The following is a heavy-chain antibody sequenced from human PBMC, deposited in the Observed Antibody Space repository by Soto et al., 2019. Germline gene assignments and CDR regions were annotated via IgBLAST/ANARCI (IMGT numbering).Heavy chain of an antibody. CDR3: GKVLVGATGHTDSDS. CDR1: GGSFSGYY. J-gene: IGHJ4*02. CDR2: INHSGST. Sequence: PSETLSLTCAVYGGSFSGYYWSWIRQPPGKGLEWIGEINHSGSTNYNPSLKSRVTISRDTSKNQFSLKLTSVTAADTALYYCGKVLVGATGHTDSDSWGPGTLVTVSS. V-gene: IGHV4-34*01. D-gene: IGHD2-15*01.